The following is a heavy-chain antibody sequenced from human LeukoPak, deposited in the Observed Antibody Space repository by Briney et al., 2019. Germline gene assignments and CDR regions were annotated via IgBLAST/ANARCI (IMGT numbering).Heavy chain of an antibody. Sequence: SETLSLTCTVSGYSISSGYYWGWIRQPPGKGLEWIGSIYHSGSTYYNPSLKSRVTISVDTSKNQFSLKLSSVTAADTAVYYCARRAPWELLFDYWGQGTLVTVSS. CDR2: IYHSGST. J-gene: IGHJ4*02. D-gene: IGHD1-26*01. V-gene: IGHV4-38-2*02. CDR1: GYSISSGYY. CDR3: ARRAPWELLFDY.